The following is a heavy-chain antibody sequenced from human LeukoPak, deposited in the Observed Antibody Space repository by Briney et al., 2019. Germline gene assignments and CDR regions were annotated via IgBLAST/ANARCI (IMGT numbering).Heavy chain of an antibody. D-gene: IGHD5/OR15-5a*01. CDR3: ARDASTINFDY. CDR1: GYTFTVYS. J-gene: IGHJ4*02. V-gene: IGHV7-4-1*02. CDR2: ITTSTGNP. Sequence: ASVTVSCTASGYTFTVYSINWLRQAPGQGLEWMGWITTSTGNPTYAQGFTGRFVFSLDTSVSTTYLHINSLKAEDTAVYYCARDASTINFDYWGQGTLVTVSS.